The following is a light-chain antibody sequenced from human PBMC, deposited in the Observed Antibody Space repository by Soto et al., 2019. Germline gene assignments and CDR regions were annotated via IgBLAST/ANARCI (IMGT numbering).Light chain of an antibody. CDR3: QQCKEGPIT. CDR2: DSS. J-gene: IGKJ5*01. V-gene: IGKV3-15*01. Sequence: EIVLTQSPFTLSVSPGERANLSCRASHSVGTNVAWYQQKPGQAPRLLIHDSSTRATGVPDRFRGRGVGTEFALTICSVQSEDVAVYYWQQCKEGPITFDEGTRVEMK. CDR1: HSVGTN.